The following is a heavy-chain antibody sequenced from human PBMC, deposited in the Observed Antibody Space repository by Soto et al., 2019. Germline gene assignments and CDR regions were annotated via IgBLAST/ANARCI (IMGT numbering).Heavy chain of an antibody. J-gene: IGHJ4*02. D-gene: IGHD3-10*01. V-gene: IGHV3-48*03. CDR2: ISSSGSTA. CDR1: GFTFSRFE. Sequence: PGGSLRLSCAASGFTFSRFELHWVRQAPGKGLEWISYISSSGSTAYYASSVEGRFTISRDNDNNSVYLQMDSLRAEDTALYYCTRGAWFPYLSFYWGQGALVTVSS. CDR3: TRGAWFPYLSFY.